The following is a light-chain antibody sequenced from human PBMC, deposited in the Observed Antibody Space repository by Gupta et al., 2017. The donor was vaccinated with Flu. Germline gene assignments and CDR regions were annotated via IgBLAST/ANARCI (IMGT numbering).Light chain of an antibody. V-gene: IGLV4-60*03. J-gene: IGLJ3*02. CDR3: ETWDYNNPKV. Sequence: TIAVSSGHSDYTIAWHQQQSGKAPRYLMTVDNSGRYNKGSGVPDRFSGSSSGADRYLAISNLQSEDEADYYCETWDYNNPKVFGGGTRLTVL. CDR2: VDNSGRY. CDR1: SGHSDYT.